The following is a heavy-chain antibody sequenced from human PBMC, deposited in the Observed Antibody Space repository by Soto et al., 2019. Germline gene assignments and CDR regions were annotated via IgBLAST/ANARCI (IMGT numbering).Heavy chain of an antibody. CDR1: GYTFTIYG. V-gene: IGHV1-18*01. J-gene: IGHJ6*03. CDR3: ASQSHIVVVPAAIEPYYYMDV. Sequence: ASVKVSCKASGYTFTIYGITWVRQAPGQGLEWMGWISAYNGNTNYAQKLQGRVTMTTDTSTSTAYMELRSLRSDDTAVYYCASQSHIVVVPAAIEPYYYMDVWGKGTTVTVSS. D-gene: IGHD2-2*02. CDR2: ISAYNGNT.